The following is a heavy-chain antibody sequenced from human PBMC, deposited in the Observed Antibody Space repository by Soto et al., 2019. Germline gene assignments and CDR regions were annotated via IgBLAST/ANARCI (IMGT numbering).Heavy chain of an antibody. D-gene: IGHD6-19*01. J-gene: IGHJ4*01. Sequence: ETLYPSCSGSGGSVSRWSFHWSVIRQPPGKGLQFIGSIFYNGTANYSPCLKNRVAISMDTSQSQFFLQLISVAAADTAVYYCARIGGWYDIDFWGHGSLVTVSS. CDR1: GGSVSRWSFH. V-gene: IGHV4-61*01. CDR3: ARIGGWYDIDF. CDR2: IFYNGTA.